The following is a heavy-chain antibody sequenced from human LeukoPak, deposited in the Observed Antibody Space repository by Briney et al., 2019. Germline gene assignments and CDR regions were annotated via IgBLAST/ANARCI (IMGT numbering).Heavy chain of an antibody. CDR2: ISGSGGST. J-gene: IGHJ3*02. CDR1: GFTFSSYG. CDR3: AREKYYYDSNRAFDI. D-gene: IGHD3-22*01. V-gene: IGHV3-23*01. Sequence: PGGSLRLSCAASGFTFSSYGMSWVRQAPGKGLEWVSAISGSGGSTYYADSVKGRFTISRDNAKNTLYLQMNSLRAEDTAVYYCAREKYYYDSNRAFDIWGQGTMVTVSS.